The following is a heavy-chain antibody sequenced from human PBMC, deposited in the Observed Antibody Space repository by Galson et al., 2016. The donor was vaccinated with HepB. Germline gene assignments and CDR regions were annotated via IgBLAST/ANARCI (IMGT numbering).Heavy chain of an antibody. D-gene: IGHD3-10*01. CDR3: ARGWAYASGTAPPYYFDP. V-gene: IGHV4-59*01. J-gene: IGHJ4*02. Sequence: LSLTCTVSGDSLNNYFWSWIRQPPGKALESVGYIYYNGNTNYNPSLKSRLTISIDTSSNHFSLVLSSVTTVDTAVYFCARGWAYASGTAPPYYFDPWGQGILVTVAS. CDR1: GDSLNNYF. CDR2: IYYNGNT.